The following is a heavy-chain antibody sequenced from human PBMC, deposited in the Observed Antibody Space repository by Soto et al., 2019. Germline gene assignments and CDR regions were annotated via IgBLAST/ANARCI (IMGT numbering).Heavy chain of an antibody. Sequence: EVQLLESGGGLVQPGGSLRLSCAASGFTFSSYAMSWVRQAPGKGLEWVSAISGSGGSTYYADSVKGRFTISRDNSKHTLYLQMNSLRAEDTAVYYCAKDQRRIAAAGISWFDPWGQGTLVTVSS. D-gene: IGHD6-13*01. V-gene: IGHV3-23*01. CDR2: ISGSGGST. J-gene: IGHJ5*02. CDR1: GFTFSSYA. CDR3: AKDQRRIAAAGISWFDP.